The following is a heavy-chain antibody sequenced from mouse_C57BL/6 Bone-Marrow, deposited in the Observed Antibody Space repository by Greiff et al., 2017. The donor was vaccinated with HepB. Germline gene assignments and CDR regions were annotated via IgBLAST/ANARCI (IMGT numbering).Heavy chain of an antibody. CDR3: ARATCSKGGYFDY. CDR1: GYSITSGYD. Sequence: VQLKESGPGMVKPSQSLSLTCTVTGYSITSGYDWHWIRHFPGNKLEWMGYISYSGSTNYNPSLKSRISITHDTSKNHFFLKLNSVTTKDTATYYCARATCSKGGYFDYWGQGTTLTVSS. J-gene: IGHJ2*01. CDR2: ISYSGST. D-gene: IGHD1-1*01. V-gene: IGHV3-1*01.